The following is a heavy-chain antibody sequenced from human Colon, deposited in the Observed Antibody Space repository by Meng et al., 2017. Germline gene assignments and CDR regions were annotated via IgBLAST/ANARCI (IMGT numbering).Heavy chain of an antibody. CDR2: IIPILGIA. J-gene: IGHJ4*02. Sequence: SVKVSCKASGGTFSSYTISWVRQAPGQGLEWMGRIIPILGIANYAQKFQGRVTITADKSTGTAYMELSSLRSEDTAVYYCARAENNYGSGSYSDYWGQGTLVTVSS. V-gene: IGHV1-69*02. CDR1: GGTFSSYT. CDR3: ARAENNYGSGSYSDY. D-gene: IGHD3-10*01.